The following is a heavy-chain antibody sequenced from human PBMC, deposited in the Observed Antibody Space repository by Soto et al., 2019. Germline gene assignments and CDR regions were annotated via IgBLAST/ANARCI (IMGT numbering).Heavy chain of an antibody. V-gene: IGHV4-39*01. J-gene: IGHJ6*02. CDR3: AVPAASVAGASGSYYYYGMDV. CDR1: GNTISSSTYY. Sequence: YETMRLTCPLSGNTISSSTYYWGWIRQPKRKALEWLGYIYYSGSPYYNPSLKSRVTISVDTSKNQFSLKLSSVTAADTAVYYCAVPAASVAGASGSYYYYGMDVWGQGTTVTVS. CDR2: IYYSGSP. D-gene: IGHD6-19*01.